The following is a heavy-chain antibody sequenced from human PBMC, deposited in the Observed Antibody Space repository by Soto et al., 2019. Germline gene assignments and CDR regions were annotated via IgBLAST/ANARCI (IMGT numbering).Heavy chain of an antibody. V-gene: IGHV1-18*04. CDR3: ARVSAGITGTTESDYYYYGMDV. CDR1: GYTFTSYG. J-gene: IGHJ6*02. Sequence: ASVKVSCKXSGYTFTSYGISWVRQAPGQGLEWMGWISAYNGNTNYAQKLQGRVTMTTDTSTSTAYMELRSLRSDDTAVYYCARVSAGITGTTESDYYYYGMDVWGQGTTVTVSS. D-gene: IGHD1-7*01. CDR2: ISAYNGNT.